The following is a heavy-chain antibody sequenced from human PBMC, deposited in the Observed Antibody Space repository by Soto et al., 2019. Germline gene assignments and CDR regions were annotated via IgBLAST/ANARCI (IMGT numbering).Heavy chain of an antibody. CDR1: GFTFSGSG. CDR3: ARDVRGSYYYFDY. Sequence: VRLSCAPSGFTFSGSGRHWVRQAPGKGLEWVAVISYDGSNKYYADSVKGRFTISRDNSKNTLYLQMNSLRAEDTAVYDCARDVRGSYYYFDYWGPGTLVIAS. D-gene: IGHD1-26*01. J-gene: IGHJ4*02. V-gene: IGHV3-30-3*01. CDR2: ISYDGSNK.